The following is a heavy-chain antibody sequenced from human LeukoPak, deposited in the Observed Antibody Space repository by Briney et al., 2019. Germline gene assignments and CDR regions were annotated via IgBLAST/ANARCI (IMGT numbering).Heavy chain of an antibody. V-gene: IGHV4-39*01. J-gene: IGHJ3*02. Sequence: PSETLSLTCTVSGGSITSSSHYWGWIRQPPGEGLEGIGSIYYSGDTYYNPSLKSRVTISVDTSKSQFSLRLSSVTAADTAVYYCARLPGLVIISERGGAFDIWGQGTMVTVSS. D-gene: IGHD3/OR15-3a*01. CDR2: IYYSGDT. CDR3: ARLPGLVIISERGGAFDI. CDR1: GGSITSSSHY.